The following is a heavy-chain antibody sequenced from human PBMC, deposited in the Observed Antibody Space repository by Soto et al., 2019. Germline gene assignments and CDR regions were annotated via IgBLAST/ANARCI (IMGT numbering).Heavy chain of an antibody. Sequence: SETLSLTCTVSGDSISSYYWNWIRQPPGKGLEWIGHIYYSGSTNYNPSLKSRVTISLDTSKNQFSLKLSSMTAADTAVYYCARLSPPGYSSGWYSWFDPWGQGTLVTVSS. V-gene: IGHV4-59*01. J-gene: IGHJ5*02. CDR1: GDSISSYY. D-gene: IGHD6-19*01. CDR3: ARLSPPGYSSGWYSWFDP. CDR2: IYYSGST.